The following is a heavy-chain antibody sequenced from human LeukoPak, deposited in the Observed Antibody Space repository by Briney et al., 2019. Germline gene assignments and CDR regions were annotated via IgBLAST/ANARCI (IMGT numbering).Heavy chain of an antibody. CDR3: ARDSDDYDSSGYYLDY. CDR2: IYYSGST. CDR1: GGSISSYY. V-gene: IGHV4-59*01. J-gene: IGHJ4*02. Sequence: PSETLSLTCTVSGGSISSYYWSWIRQPPGKGLEWIGYIYYSGSTNYNPSLKSRVTISVDTSKNQFSLKLSSVTAADTAVYYCARDSDDYDSSGYYLDYWGQGTLVTVSS. D-gene: IGHD3-22*01.